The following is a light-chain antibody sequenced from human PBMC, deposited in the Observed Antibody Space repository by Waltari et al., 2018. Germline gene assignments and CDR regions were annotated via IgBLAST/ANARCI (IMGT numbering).Light chain of an antibody. Sequence: YVLTQPPSVSVDPGKTARLSCGGDTIGRKSVNRFQQKPGQAPVVVMVYDTDRPSEIPERFSGSNSGNTATLTISWVEAGDEADYHCQVWDDVTDSGVFGGGTKLTVL. J-gene: IGLJ2*01. CDR3: QVWDDVTDSGV. V-gene: IGLV3-21*04. CDR1: TIGRKS. CDR2: YDT.